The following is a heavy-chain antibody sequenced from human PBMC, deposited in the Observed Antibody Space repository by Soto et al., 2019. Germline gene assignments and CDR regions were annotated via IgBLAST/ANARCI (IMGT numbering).Heavy chain of an antibody. CDR3: AGDKDRQQLGGNYYYIMDV. J-gene: IGHJ6*02. V-gene: IGHV1-69*12. CDR1: GGTFSSSA. Sequence: QVQLVQSGAEVKKPGSSVKVSCKASGGTFSSSAFSWVRQAPGQGLEWMGGIMPIFRTADYAQKFQGRGTITADESASTDYMELSSLRSEDTGVYYCAGDKDRQQLGGNYYYIMDVWGQGTTVTVSS. CDR2: IMPIFRTA. D-gene: IGHD3-3*02.